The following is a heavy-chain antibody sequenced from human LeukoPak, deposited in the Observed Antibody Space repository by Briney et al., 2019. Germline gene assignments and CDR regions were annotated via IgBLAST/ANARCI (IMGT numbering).Heavy chain of an antibody. D-gene: IGHD1-26*01. CDR3: ARDGGSYSGPTNHDAFDI. J-gene: IGHJ3*02. V-gene: IGHV1-69*13. Sequence: ASVKVSCKASGGTFSSYAIGWVRQAPGQGLEWMGGIIPIFGTANYAQKFQGRVTITADESTSTAYMELSSLRSEDTAVYYCARDGGSYSGPTNHDAFDIWGQGTMVTVSS. CDR1: GGTFSSYA. CDR2: IIPIFGTA.